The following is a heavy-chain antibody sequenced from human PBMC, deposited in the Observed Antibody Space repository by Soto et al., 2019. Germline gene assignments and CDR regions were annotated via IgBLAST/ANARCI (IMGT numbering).Heavy chain of an antibody. CDR2: MNPNSGNT. D-gene: IGHD3-10*01. J-gene: IGHJ6*03. Sequence: ASVKVSCKASGYTFTSYDINWVRQATGQGLEWMGWMNPNSGNTGYAQKFQGRVTMTRNTSISTAYMELSSLRSEDTAVYYCARVEYGITMVRGVMNYYYYMDVWGKGTTVTVSS. V-gene: IGHV1-8*01. CDR3: ARVEYGITMVRGVMNYYYYMDV. CDR1: GYTFTSYD.